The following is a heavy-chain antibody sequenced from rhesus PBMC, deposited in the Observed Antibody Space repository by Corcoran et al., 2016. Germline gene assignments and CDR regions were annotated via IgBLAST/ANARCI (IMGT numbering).Heavy chain of an antibody. CDR1: GGTISSGYYY. J-gene: IGHJ4*01. V-gene: IGHV4S12*01. CDR2: IDVNSEST. CDR3: ARDHQQLVYFDY. D-gene: IGHD6-13*01. Sequence: QVQLQESGPGVVKPSETLSLTCAVSGGTISSGYYYWSWIRQPPGKGLEWVGGIDVNSESTNYNPSLKSRVTISKDTSKNQFSLKLSSVTATDTAVYYCARDHQQLVYFDYWGQGVLVTVSS.